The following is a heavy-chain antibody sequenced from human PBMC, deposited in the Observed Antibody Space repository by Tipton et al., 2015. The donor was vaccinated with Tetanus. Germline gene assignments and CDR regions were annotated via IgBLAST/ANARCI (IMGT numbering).Heavy chain of an antibody. Sequence: TLSLTCTVSGGSISSYYWSWIRQPAGKGLEWIGRIYTSGSTNYNPSLKSRVTMSVDTSKNQFSLKLSSVTAADTAVYYCARGLLLEYSSSGGGYYYGMDVWGQGTTVTVSS. V-gene: IGHV4-4*07. J-gene: IGHJ6*02. D-gene: IGHD6-6*01. CDR2: IYTSGST. CDR1: GGSISSYY. CDR3: ARGLLLEYSSSGGGYYYGMDV.